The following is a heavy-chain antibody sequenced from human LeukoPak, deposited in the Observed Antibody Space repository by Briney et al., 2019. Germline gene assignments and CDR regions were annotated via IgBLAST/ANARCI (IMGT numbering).Heavy chain of an antibody. CDR1: GFTFSSYE. V-gene: IGHV3-48*03. J-gene: IGHJ5*02. CDR2: ISSSGSTI. CDR3: ARESHEGATRAYNWFDP. Sequence: GGSLRLSCAASGFTFSSYEMNWVRQAPGKGLEWVSYISSSGSTIYYADSVKGRFTISRDNAKNSLYLQMNSLRAEDTALYYCARESHEGATRAYNWFDPWGQGTLVSVSS. D-gene: IGHD1-26*01.